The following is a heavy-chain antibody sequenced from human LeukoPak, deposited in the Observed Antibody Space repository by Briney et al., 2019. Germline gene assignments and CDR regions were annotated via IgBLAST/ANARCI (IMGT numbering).Heavy chain of an antibody. CDR3: AREVESDYGDYECDY. V-gene: IGHV4-38-2*02. J-gene: IGHJ4*02. CDR1: GYSISSGYY. D-gene: IGHD4-17*01. CDR2: IYHSGST. Sequence: SKTLSLTCAVSGYSISSGYYWGWIRQPPGKGLEWIGSIYHSGSTYYNPSLKSRVTISVDTSKNQFSLKLSSVTAADTAVYYCAREVESDYGDYECDYWGQGTLVTVSS.